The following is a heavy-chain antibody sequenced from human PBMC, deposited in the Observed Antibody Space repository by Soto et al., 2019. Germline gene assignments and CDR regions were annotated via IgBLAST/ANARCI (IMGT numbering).Heavy chain of an antibody. J-gene: IGHJ4*02. CDR2: IDPSDSYT. CDR3: ARRLGHGYNYLDR. CDR1: GYSFSSYW. D-gene: IGHD5-12*01. V-gene: IGHV5-10-1*01. Sequence: PGESLKISCKGSGYSFSSYWISWVRQMPGKGLEWMGGIDPSDSYTNYSPSFQGHVTISADKSITTAYLQWSSLKASDTAMYYCARRLGHGYNYLDRWGQGTLVTVSS.